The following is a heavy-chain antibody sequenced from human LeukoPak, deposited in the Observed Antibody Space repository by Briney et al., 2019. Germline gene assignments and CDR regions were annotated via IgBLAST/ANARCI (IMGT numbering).Heavy chain of an antibody. CDR2: IYYSGST. Sequence: ETLSLTCTVFGDSITTSSYYWGWIRQPPGKGLEWIGNIYYSGSTYYNPSLKSRVTISVDTSKNQFSLKLSSVTAADTAVYYCARYVLSVAGTSLWGQGTLVTVSS. D-gene: IGHD6-19*01. J-gene: IGHJ4*02. V-gene: IGHV4-39*01. CDR1: GDSITTSSYY. CDR3: ARYVLSVAGTSL.